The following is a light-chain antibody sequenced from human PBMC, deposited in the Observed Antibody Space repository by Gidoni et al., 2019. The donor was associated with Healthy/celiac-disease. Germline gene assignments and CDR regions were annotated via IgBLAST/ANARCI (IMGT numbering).Light chain of an antibody. J-gene: IGLJ1*01. CDR3: SSYTSSSTPFIV. CDR2: AVS. Sequence: QSALTKPASVSGSPGQPIPISCTGTSSDVGGYTYVSWYQQHPGKAPKLMIYAVSNRPSGVSNRFSGSKSGNTASLTISGLQSEDDADYYFSSYTSSSTPFIVFGTGTKVTVL. V-gene: IGLV2-14*01. CDR1: SSDVGGYTY.